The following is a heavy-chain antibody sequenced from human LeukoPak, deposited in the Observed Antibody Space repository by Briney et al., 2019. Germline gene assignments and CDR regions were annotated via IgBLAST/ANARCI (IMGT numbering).Heavy chain of an antibody. Sequence: ASVKVSCKASGYTFTGYYMHWVRQAPGQGLEWMGWINPNSGGTNYAQKFQGRVTMTRDTSISTAYMELSRLRSDDTAVYYCARAQYIVVVPAARYYMDVWGKGTTVTVSS. CDR3: ARAQYIVVVPAARYYMDV. CDR2: INPNSGGT. J-gene: IGHJ6*03. D-gene: IGHD2-2*01. CDR1: GYTFTGYY. V-gene: IGHV1-2*02.